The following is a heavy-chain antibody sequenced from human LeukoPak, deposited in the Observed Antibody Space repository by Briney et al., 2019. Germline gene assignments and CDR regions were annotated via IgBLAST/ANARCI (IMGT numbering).Heavy chain of an antibody. D-gene: IGHD6-6*01. J-gene: IGHJ6*03. CDR2: IGSGAKSYAT. V-gene: IGHV3-73*01. CDR1: GSTFSGSA. Sequence: GGSLRLSCAASGSTFSGSAMHRVRQAPGKGLEWVGQIGSGAKSYATAYAASVKGRFTISRDDSKNTLYLQMNSLRAEDTAVYYCARDPGYSSSSGYYYYYMDVWGKGTTVTVSS. CDR3: ARDPGYSSSSGYYYYYMDV.